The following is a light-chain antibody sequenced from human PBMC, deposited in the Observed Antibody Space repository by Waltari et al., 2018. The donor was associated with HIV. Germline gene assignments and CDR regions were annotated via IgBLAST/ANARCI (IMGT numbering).Light chain of an antibody. CDR2: GAS. Sequence: IVMTQSPPPLSVSPGERATLSCRASQSVSSNLAWYQQKLGQAPRLLIYGASTRATGIPARFSGSGSGTEFTLIISSLQSEDFAVYYCQEYNKWPPVLTFGGGTKVDLK. J-gene: IGKJ4*01. V-gene: IGKV3-15*01. CDR3: QEYNKWPPVLT. CDR1: QSVSSN.